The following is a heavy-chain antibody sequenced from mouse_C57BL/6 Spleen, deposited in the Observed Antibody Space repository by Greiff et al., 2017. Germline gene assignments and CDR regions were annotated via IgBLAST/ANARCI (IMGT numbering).Heavy chain of an antibody. V-gene: IGHV1-52*01. J-gene: IGHJ4*01. CDR2: IDPSDSET. D-gene: IGHD1-1*01. CDR1: GYTFTSYW. Sequence: QVQLKQSGAELVRPGSSVKLSCKASGYTFTSYWMHWVKQRPIQGLEWIGNIDPSDSETHYNQKFKDKATLTVDKSSSTAYMQLSSLTSEDSAVYYCAREGGTVVATDYAMDYWGQGTSVTVSS. CDR3: AREGGTVVATDYAMDY.